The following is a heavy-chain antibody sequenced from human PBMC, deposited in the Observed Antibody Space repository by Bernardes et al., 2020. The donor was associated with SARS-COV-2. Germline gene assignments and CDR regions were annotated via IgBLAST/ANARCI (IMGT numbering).Heavy chain of an antibody. CDR1: GVSISSNNW. D-gene: IGHD3-16*01. CDR3: VRGGVGGPPEKDS. Sequence: SETLSLTCAVSGVSISSNNWWSWVRQPPGKGLEWIGEIYHSGSSNYNPSLKSRVSISIGKSTNQFSLKVNSVTAADTAVYYCVRGGVGGPPEKDSWGQGTLVTVSS. V-gene: IGHV4-4*02. CDR2: IYHSGSS. J-gene: IGHJ4*02.